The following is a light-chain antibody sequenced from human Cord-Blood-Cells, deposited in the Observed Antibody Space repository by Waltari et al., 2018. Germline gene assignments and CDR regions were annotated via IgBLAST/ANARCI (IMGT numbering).Light chain of an antibody. CDR1: NIGSKS. Sequence: VLTQPPSVSVAPGKTARITCGGNNIGSKSVHWYQQKPGQAPVLVIYYDSDRPSGIPERFSGSNSGNTATLTINRVEAGDEADYYCQVWDSSSDHPVFGGGTKLTVL. J-gene: IGLJ3*02. V-gene: IGLV3-21*04. CDR3: QVWDSSSDHPV. CDR2: YDS.